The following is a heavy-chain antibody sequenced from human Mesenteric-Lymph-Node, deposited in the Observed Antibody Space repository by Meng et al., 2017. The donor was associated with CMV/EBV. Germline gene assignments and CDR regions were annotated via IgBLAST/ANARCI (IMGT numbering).Heavy chain of an antibody. D-gene: IGHD6-19*01. CDR1: GGSISSSSYY. Sequence: SETLSLTCTVSGGSISSSSYYWGWIRQPPGKGLEWIGSIYYSGSTYYNPSLKSRVTISVDTSKNQFSLKLSSVTAADTAVYYCARTTHPSYSSGWYEDYWGQGTLVTVSS. J-gene: IGHJ4*02. CDR2: IYYSGST. CDR3: ARTTHPSYSSGWYEDY. V-gene: IGHV4-39*07.